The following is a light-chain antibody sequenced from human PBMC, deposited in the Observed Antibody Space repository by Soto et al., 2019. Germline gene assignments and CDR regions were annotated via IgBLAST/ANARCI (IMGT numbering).Light chain of an antibody. Sequence: QAVVTQEPSLTVSPGGTVTLTCASSTGTVTTGYYPNWLQLKPGQAPRALIDSTSKKYSWTPARFSGSLLGGKAALTLSGVQPEDEAAYYCLLYYGGALLFGGGTKLTVL. J-gene: IGLJ2*01. CDR1: TGTVTTGYY. CDR3: LLYYGGALL. CDR2: STS. V-gene: IGLV7-43*01.